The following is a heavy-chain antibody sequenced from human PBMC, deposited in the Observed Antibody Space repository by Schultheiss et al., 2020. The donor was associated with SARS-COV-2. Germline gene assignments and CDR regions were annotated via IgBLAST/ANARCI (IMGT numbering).Heavy chain of an antibody. Sequence: GGSLRLSCAASGFTFSSYSMNWVRQAPGKGLEWVSSISSSSSYIYYADSVKGRFTISRDNAKNSLYLQMNSLRAEDTAVYYCARDIFPYGREAFDIWGQGTMVTVSS. CDR2: ISSSSSYI. J-gene: IGHJ3*02. D-gene: IGHD3-9*01. CDR1: GFTFSSYS. V-gene: IGHV3-21*01. CDR3: ARDIFPYGREAFDI.